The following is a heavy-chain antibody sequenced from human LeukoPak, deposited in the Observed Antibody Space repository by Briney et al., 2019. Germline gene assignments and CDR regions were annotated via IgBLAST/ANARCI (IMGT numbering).Heavy chain of an antibody. D-gene: IGHD3-22*01. CDR3: ARVLHKRNYDSSDYYGS. CDR2: ISSSSSTI. J-gene: IGHJ5*02. Sequence: GGSLRLSCAASGFTFSDYEMNWVRQAPGKGLEWISYISSSSSTIYYADSVKGRFTISRDNAKNSLYLQLNSLRAEDTAVYYCARVLHKRNYDSSDYYGSWGQGTLVTVSS. CDR1: GFTFSDYE. V-gene: IGHV3-48*01.